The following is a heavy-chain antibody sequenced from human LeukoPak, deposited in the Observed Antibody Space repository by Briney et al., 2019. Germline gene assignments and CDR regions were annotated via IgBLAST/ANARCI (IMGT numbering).Heavy chain of an antibody. J-gene: IGHJ4*02. V-gene: IGHV3-23*01. Sequence: PGGSLRLSCAASGFTFSSYGMHWVRQAPGKGLEWVSAISGSGGSTYYADSVKGRFTISRDNSKNTLYLQMNSLRAEDTAVYYCAKVGQAYSSSLPFDYWGQGTLVTVSS. CDR3: AKVGQAYSSSLPFDY. D-gene: IGHD6-6*01. CDR2: ISGSGGST. CDR1: GFTFSSYG.